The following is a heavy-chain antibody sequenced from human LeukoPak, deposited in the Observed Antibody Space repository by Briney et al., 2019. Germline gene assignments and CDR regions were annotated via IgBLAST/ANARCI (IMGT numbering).Heavy chain of an antibody. J-gene: IGHJ6*03. V-gene: IGHV1-69*05. Sequence: SVKVSCKASGGTFSSYAISWVRQAPGQGLEWMGGIIPIFGTANYAQKFQGRVTITTDESTSTAYMELSSLRSEDTAVYYCARHPGIAASGYYYYMDVWGKGTTVTVSS. CDR1: GGTFSSYA. D-gene: IGHD6-13*01. CDR3: ARHPGIAASGYYYYMDV. CDR2: IIPIFGTA.